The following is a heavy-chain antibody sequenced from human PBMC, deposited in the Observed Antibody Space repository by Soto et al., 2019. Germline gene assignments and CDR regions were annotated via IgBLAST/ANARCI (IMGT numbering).Heavy chain of an antibody. V-gene: IGHV3-30*18. Sequence: QVQLVESGGGVVQPGRSLRLSCAASGFTFSSYGIYWVRQAPGKGLEWVAVISSDERNKYYADSVKGRFTISRDNSKNTVYLQMNSLRPEDTAVYYCAKGRNYYDNFYPPYWGQGTLVTVSS. CDR2: ISSDERNK. J-gene: IGHJ4*02. D-gene: IGHD3-22*01. CDR1: GFTFSSYG. CDR3: AKGRNYYDNFYPPY.